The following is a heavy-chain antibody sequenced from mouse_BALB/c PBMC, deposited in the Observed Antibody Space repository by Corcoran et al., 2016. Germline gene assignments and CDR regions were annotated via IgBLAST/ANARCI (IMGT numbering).Heavy chain of an antibody. CDR3: ARYYEGYFDY. CDR1: GYTFTNYG. CDR2: INTYTGEP. V-gene: IGHV9-3-1*01. D-gene: IGHD2-4*01. Sequence: QIQLVQSGPELKKPGETVKISCKASGYTFTNYGMNWVKQAPGKGLKWMGWINTYTGEPTYADDFKGRFAFSLETSASTAYLQINNLKNEDTATYFCARYYEGYFDYWGQGTTLTVSS. J-gene: IGHJ2*01.